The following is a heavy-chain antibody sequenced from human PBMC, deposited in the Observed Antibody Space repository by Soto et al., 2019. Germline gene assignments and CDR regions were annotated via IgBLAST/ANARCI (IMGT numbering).Heavy chain of an antibody. J-gene: IGHJ4*02. CDR3: ARLGYSYGPYYFDY. D-gene: IGHD5-18*01. V-gene: IGHV1-69*02. Sequence: QVQLVQSGAEVKKPGSSVKVSCKASGGTFSSYTISWVRQAPGQGLEWMGRIIPILGIANYAQKFQGRVTXXAXKXXSTAYMELSSLRSEDTAVYYCARLGYSYGPYYFDYWGQGTLVTVSS. CDR2: IIPILGIA. CDR1: GGTFSSYT.